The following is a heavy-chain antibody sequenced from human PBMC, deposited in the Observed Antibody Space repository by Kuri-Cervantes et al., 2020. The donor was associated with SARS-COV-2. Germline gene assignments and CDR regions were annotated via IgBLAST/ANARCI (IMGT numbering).Heavy chain of an antibody. V-gene: IGHV3-11*04. Sequence: GESLKISCAASGFTFSDYYMTWIRQAPGRGLEWVSYISNTGSIIYYADSVKGRFNISRDNANNSVYLQMDSLRAEDKAVYYCARDLRMGKSLDYWGQGTLVTVSS. CDR1: GFTFSDYY. J-gene: IGHJ4*02. CDR3: ARDLRMGKSLDY. CDR2: ISNTGSII. D-gene: IGHD7-27*01.